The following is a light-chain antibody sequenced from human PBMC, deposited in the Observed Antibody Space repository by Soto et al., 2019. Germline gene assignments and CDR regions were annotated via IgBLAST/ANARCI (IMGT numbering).Light chain of an antibody. J-gene: IGLJ1*01. V-gene: IGLV1-44*01. CDR3: AAWEDSLNGYV. CDR1: SSNIGSNT. CDR2: SNN. Sequence: QSVLTQPPSASGTPGQRVTISCSGSSSNIGSNTVNWYQQLPGTAPKLLIYSNNQRPSGVPDRFSGSKSGTSASLAISGLQSEDAADYYCAAWEDSLNGYVFGTGTKLTVL.